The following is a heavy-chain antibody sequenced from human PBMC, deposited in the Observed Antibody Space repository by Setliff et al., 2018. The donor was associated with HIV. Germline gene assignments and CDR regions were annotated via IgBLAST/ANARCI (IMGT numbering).Heavy chain of an antibody. V-gene: IGHV3-30*04. J-gene: IGHJ5*02. CDR3: TTSLPWFDP. CDR2: ISHDGSHK. CDR1: GFTFSLYP. Sequence: PGGSLRLSCAASGFTFSLYPMHWVRQAPGKGLEWVALISHDGSHKYHADSVQGRFTISRDNSKNMLFLQMNNLRTGDTAVYYCTTSLPWFDPWGQGTLVTVSS.